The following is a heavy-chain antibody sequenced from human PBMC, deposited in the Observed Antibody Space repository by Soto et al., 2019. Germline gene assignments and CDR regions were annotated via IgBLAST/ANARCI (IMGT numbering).Heavy chain of an antibody. D-gene: IGHD3-9*01. V-gene: IGHV3-23*01. J-gene: IGHJ5*02. CDR3: AKARYCGILTGKNWFDT. CDR1: RVTVCIYA. CDR2: ISGSDGST. Sequence: SLGLCCAACRVTVCIYAVGVVRQAPGKGLEWVSSISGSDGSTYSAESVKGRFTISRDTSKNALYLEMNSLRAEDTAVYYCAKARYCGILTGKNWFDTRGQATLVTVSS.